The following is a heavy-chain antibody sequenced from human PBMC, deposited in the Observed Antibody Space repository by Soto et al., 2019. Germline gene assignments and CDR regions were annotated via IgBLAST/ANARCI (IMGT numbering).Heavy chain of an antibody. CDR2: IYYNGRT. D-gene: IGHD6-6*01. J-gene: IGHJ4*02. CDR1: GCSISSDDYY. Sequence: TLSLTGTVSGCSISSDDYYWSWIRHPPGKGLEWIGYIYYNGRTDYNPSLKSRVIISIDTSKNQFSLNLNSVSAADTAVYYCARDRSNSPDYFDYWGQGTLVTVSS. V-gene: IGHV4-30-4*01. CDR3: ARDRSNSPDYFDY.